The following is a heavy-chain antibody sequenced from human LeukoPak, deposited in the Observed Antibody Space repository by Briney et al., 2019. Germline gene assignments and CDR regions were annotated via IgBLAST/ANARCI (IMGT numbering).Heavy chain of an antibody. CDR3: ARDDRYSSAWYDEDYHFDY. J-gene: IGHJ4*02. Sequence: ASVKVSCKASGYTFTSYGISWVRQAPGQGLEWMGWISAYNGNTNYAQELQGRVTMTTDTSTSTAYMELRSLRSDDTAVYYCARDDRYSSAWYDEDYHFDYWGQGTLVTVSS. CDR2: ISAYNGNT. CDR1: GYTFTSYG. V-gene: IGHV1-18*01. D-gene: IGHD6-19*01.